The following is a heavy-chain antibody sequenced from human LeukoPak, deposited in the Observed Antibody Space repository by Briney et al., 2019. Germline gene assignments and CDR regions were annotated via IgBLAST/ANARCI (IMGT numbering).Heavy chain of an antibody. D-gene: IGHD3-10*01. CDR3: ARDSYLNWFDP. Sequence: ASVKVSCKASGYTFTSYDINWVQQATGQGLEWVGWMNTNSGNTGDAQKFQGRVTMTSNTSISTAYMELSSLRSEDAAVYYCARDSYLNWFDPWGQGTLVTVSS. J-gene: IGHJ5*02. V-gene: IGHV1-8*01. CDR1: GYTFTSYD. CDR2: MNTNSGNT.